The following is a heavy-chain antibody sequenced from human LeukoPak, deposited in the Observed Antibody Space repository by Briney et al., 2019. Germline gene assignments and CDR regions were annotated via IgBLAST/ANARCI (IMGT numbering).Heavy chain of an antibody. CDR1: GFTFSDYA. D-gene: IGHD6-19*01. Sequence: GGSLRLSCTASGFTFSDYAMSWVRQAPGKGLEWVGFIRNKANGGTADYAASVKGRFTISRDNSKTIAYLQMNSLKTEDTAVYYCSRAYSTGWLGINDYWGQGALVTVSS. J-gene: IGHJ4*02. CDR3: SRAYSTGWLGINDY. CDR2: IRNKANGGTA. V-gene: IGHV3-49*04.